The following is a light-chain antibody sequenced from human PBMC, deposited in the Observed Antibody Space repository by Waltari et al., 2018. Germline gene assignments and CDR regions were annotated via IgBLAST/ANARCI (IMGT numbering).Light chain of an antibody. J-gene: IGKJ1*01. Sequence: DIQMTHSPSSLSGSVGDRSTITCRASQSISTYLNWYQQKPGKAPKLLISSASSLQSGVPSRFSGSGSGTDFTLTISSLQPEDFATYYCQQSYSSPQTFGQGTKVEIK. CDR2: SAS. CDR3: QQSYSSPQT. CDR1: QSISTY. V-gene: IGKV1-39*01.